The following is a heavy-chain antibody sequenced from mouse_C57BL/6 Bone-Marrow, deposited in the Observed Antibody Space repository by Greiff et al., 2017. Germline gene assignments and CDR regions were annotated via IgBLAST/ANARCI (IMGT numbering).Heavy chain of an antibody. Sequence: VQLQQSGAELVRPGASVKLSCTASGFNIKDDYIHWVKQRPEQGLEWIGWIDPEIGDTEYASKFQGKATITSDTSSNTAYLQISNLTSEDTAVYYCSSFDGNYFDFWGQGTPLTVAS. J-gene: IGHJ2*01. V-gene: IGHV14-4*01. CDR2: IDPEIGDT. CDR1: GFNIKDDY. D-gene: IGHD2-3*01. CDR3: SSFDGNYFDF.